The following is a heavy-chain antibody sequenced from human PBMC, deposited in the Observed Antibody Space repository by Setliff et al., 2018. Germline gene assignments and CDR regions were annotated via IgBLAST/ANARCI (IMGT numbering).Heavy chain of an antibody. J-gene: IGHJ4*02. Sequence: SGGSLRLSCAASGFTFSTHSMSWVRQAPGKGLEWVSAISGDSASIYYGDSVKGRFTISRDNSKNALYLQMNSLRAEDTAIYYCARSENCFSTHCSPYDYWGQGTLVTVSS. CDR2: ISGDSASI. CDR1: GFTFSTHS. D-gene: IGHD2-2*01. CDR3: ARSENCFSTHCSPYDY. V-gene: IGHV3-23*01.